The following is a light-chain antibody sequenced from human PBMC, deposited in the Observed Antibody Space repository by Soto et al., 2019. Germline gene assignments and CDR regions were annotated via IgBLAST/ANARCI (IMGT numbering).Light chain of an antibody. CDR1: SSDVGSYNL. CDR3: CSYAGSSTVV. J-gene: IGLJ2*01. CDR2: EGS. Sequence: QSALTQPASVSGSPGQSITISCTGTSSDVGSYNLVSWYLQHPGKAPKLMIYEGSKRPSGVSNRFSGSKSGNTASLTISGLQAEDEADNYCCSYAGSSTVVFGGGTKLTVL. V-gene: IGLV2-23*01.